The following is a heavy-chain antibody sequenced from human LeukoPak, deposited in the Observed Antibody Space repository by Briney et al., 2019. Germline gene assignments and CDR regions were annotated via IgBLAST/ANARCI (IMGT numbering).Heavy chain of an antibody. CDR1: GFNFITYG. CDR3: AKDLVL. J-gene: IGHJ4*02. D-gene: IGHD3-16*02. Sequence: GGSLRLSCAASGFNFITYGMHWVRQAPGKGLEWVAAAQGDGTEQYYADSVKGRFTISRDNSKNTLYLQMNSLRAEDTAVYYCAKDLVLWGQGTLVTVSS. V-gene: IGHV3-30*02. CDR2: AQGDGTEQ.